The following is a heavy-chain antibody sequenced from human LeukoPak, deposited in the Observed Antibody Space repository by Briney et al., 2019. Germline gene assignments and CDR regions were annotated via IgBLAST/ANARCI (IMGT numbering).Heavy chain of an antibody. D-gene: IGHD6-19*01. CDR3: ARDTPQYNTGWYYFDH. CDR1: GYTFTNYY. J-gene: IGHJ4*02. V-gene: IGHV1-18*04. Sequence: ASVKVSCKASGYTFTNYYIHWVRQAPGQGLEWMGWISADNGNTKYAQKLQGRVTMTTDTSTSTGYMELRSLRSDDTAFYYCARDTPQYNTGWYYFDHWGQGTLVTVSS. CDR2: ISADNGNT.